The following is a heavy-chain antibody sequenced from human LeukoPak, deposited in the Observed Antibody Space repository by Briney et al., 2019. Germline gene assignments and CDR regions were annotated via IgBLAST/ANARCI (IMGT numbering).Heavy chain of an antibody. CDR2: ISGSGGST. CDR3: ATGTYASGNDYFDY. CDR1: GFTFSSYA. J-gene: IGHJ4*02. Sequence: GGSLRLSCAASGFTFSSYAMSWVRQAPGKGLEWVSAISGSGGSTYYADSVKGRFTISRDNSKNTLYLQMNSLRVEDTAVYYCATGTYASGNDYFDYWGQGTLVTVSS. V-gene: IGHV3-23*01. D-gene: IGHD3-10*01.